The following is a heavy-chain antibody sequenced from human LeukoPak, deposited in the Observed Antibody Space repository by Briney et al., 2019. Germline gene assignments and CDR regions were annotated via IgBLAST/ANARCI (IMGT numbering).Heavy chain of an antibody. V-gene: IGHV1-69*04. J-gene: IGHJ4*02. D-gene: IGHD2-2*01. CDR3: AYCSGTSCRCFDY. CDR2: IIPILGIA. Sequence: SVKVSCKASGGTFSSYAISWVRQAPGQGLEWMGRIIPILGIANYAQKFQGRVTITADKSTSTAYMELSSLRSEDTAVYYCAYCSGTSCRCFDYWGQGTLVTVSS. CDR1: GGTFSSYA.